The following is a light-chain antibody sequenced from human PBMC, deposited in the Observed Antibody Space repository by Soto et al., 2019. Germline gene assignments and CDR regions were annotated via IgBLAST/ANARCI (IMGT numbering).Light chain of an antibody. CDR1: SSDVGIYKY. CDR3: SLYTSDTTV. J-gene: IGLJ3*02. V-gene: IGLV2-14*01. Sequence: QSVLTQPASVSGSPGQSITISCTGASSDVGIYKYVSWYQQHPGKAPKLIIYEVSIRPSGVSNRFSGSKSANTASLTISGLQTEDEADYFCSLYTSDTTVFGGGTQLTVL. CDR2: EVS.